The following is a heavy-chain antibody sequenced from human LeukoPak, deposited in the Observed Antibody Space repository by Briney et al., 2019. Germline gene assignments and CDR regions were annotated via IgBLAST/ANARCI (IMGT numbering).Heavy chain of an antibody. CDR2: ISAYNGNT. V-gene: IGHV1-18*01. CDR1: GYTFTSYG. J-gene: IGHJ4*02. CDR3: ATTSNYCDSSGYYAPIDY. Sequence: ASVKVSCKASGYTFTSYGISWVRQAPGQGLEWMGWISAYNGNTNYAQKLQGRVTMTTDTSTSTAYMELRSLRSDDTAVYYCATTSNYCDSSGYYAPIDYWGQGTLVTVSS. D-gene: IGHD3-22*01.